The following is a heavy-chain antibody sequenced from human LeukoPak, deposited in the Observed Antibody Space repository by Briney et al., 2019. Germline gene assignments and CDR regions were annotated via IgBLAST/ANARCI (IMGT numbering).Heavy chain of an antibody. D-gene: IGHD5-18*01. J-gene: IGHJ3*02. V-gene: IGHV3-23*01. CDR2: ISGSGGST. CDR3: AKAEGYSYDYGINI. Sequence: GGSLRLSCAASGFTFSNYAMNWVRQAPGKGLEWVSAISGSGGSTYYADSVKGRFTISRDNSKNTLYLQMNSLRAEDTAVYYCAKAEGYSYDYGINIWGQGTMVTVSS. CDR1: GFTFSNYA.